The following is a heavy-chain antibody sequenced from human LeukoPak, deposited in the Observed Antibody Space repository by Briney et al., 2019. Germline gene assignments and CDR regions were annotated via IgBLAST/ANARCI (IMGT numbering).Heavy chain of an antibody. CDR1: GFKFSDYS. J-gene: IGHJ4*02. Sequence: PGGSLRLSCAASGFKFSDYSMNWVRQVPGKGLEWISYIGIDSGNTNYADSVKGRFTISGDKAKNSLYLQMNSLRVEDTAVYYCARDYKNAFDNWGQGTLVTVSS. CDR3: ARDYKNAFDN. CDR2: IGIDSGNT. D-gene: IGHD1-1*01. V-gene: IGHV3-48*01.